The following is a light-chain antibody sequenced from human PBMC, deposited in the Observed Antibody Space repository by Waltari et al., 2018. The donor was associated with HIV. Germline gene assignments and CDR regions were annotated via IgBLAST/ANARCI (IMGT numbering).Light chain of an antibody. CDR2: DVS. CDR3: CSYAGSYTLV. V-gene: IGLV2-11*01. CDR1: PGDAARHNS. J-gene: IGLJ2*01. Sequence: QTLLTHLRSLSAAPAQSLNISCTAPPGDAARHNSAYWYQQHPGKAPKLMIYDVSKRPSVVPARFSGSKSGNTASLTISGLQAEDEADYYCCSYAGSYTLVFGGGTKLTVL.